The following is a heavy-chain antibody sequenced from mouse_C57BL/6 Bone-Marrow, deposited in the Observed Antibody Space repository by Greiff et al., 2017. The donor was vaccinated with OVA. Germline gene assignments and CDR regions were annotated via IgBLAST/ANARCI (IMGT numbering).Heavy chain of an antibody. Sequence: EVKLMESGPGLVKPSQSLSLTCSVTGYSITSGYYWNWIRQFPGNKLEWMGYISYDGSNNYNPSLKNRISITRDTSKNQFFLKLNSVTTEDTATYYCARGGYWAWFAYWGQGTLVTVSA. CDR2: ISYDGSN. J-gene: IGHJ3*01. V-gene: IGHV3-6*01. D-gene: IGHD2-3*01. CDR1: GYSITSGYY. CDR3: ARGGYWAWFAY.